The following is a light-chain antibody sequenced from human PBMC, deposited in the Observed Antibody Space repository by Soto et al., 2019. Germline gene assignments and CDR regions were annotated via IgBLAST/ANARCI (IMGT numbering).Light chain of an antibody. CDR3: AAWDDSLNAYV. CDR2: SNN. J-gene: IGLJ1*01. Sequence: QSVLPQPPSASGTPGQRVTISCSGSSSNIGSNTVHWYHQLPGTAPKVLIYSNNERPSGVPDRFSGSKSVTSASLAISGLQSEDEADYYCAAWDDSLNAYVFGTGTKLTVL. CDR1: SSNIGSNT. V-gene: IGLV1-44*01.